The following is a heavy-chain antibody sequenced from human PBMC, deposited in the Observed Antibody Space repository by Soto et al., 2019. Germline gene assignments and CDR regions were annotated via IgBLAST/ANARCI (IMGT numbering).Heavy chain of an antibody. CDR3: ARAHRYYDYPDT. CDR2: IHYSETI. J-gene: IGHJ3*02. D-gene: IGHD3-22*01. Sequence: QVQLQESGPGLVKASQTLALTCTVSGASVNSGDSYWSWGRQPPGRGLEWIGYIHYSETIYYNPSLKSRVQILVETFKNQFSLEVSSVTAADTAVYYWARAHRYYDYPDTLCQGTTVTVSS. V-gene: IGHV4-30-4*01. CDR1: GASVNSGDSY.